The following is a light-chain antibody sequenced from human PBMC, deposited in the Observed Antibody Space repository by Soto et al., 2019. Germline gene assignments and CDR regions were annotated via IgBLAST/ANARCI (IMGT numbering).Light chain of an antibody. V-gene: IGKV3-15*01. J-gene: IGKJ2*01. CDR2: GAS. CDR3: QQYNNVPS. Sequence: ERVMTQSPATLSVSPGERATLSCRASQTVGTNLAWYQHKPGQAPRLLIYGASTRAAGIPVRFSGSGSGTEFTLTSSSLQSEDFDDYYCQQYNNVPSFGQGTKLEIK. CDR1: QTVGTN.